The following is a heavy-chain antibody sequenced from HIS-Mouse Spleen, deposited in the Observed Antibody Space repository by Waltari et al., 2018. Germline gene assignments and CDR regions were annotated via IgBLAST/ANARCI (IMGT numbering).Heavy chain of an antibody. Sequence: QVQLVEFGGGVVQPGRSLRLSGAASGFTCSSYGMHWVRQAPGKGLEWVAVISYDGSNKYYADSVKGRFTISRDNSKNTLYLQMNSLRAEDTAVYYCARTLLNIAAPFDPWGQGTLVTVSS. CDR1: GFTCSSYG. J-gene: IGHJ5*02. CDR2: ISYDGSNK. CDR3: ARTLLNIAAPFDP. D-gene: IGHD6-6*01. V-gene: IGHV3-30*04.